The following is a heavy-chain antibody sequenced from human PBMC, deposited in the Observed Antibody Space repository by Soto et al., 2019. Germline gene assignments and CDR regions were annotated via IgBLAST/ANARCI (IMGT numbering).Heavy chain of an antibody. Sequence: EVQLLESGGGLVQPGGSLRLSCAASGFTFSSYAMIWVRQAPGKGLDWVSSIKGSGGSTYYADSVKGRFTISSDNSKNTLYLQMNSLRAEDTAVYCCANAASRWDRWDYWGQGTLFTVSS. CDR1: GFTFSSYA. CDR2: IKGSGGST. J-gene: IGHJ4*02. D-gene: IGHD1-26*01. V-gene: IGHV3-23*01. CDR3: ANAASRWDRWDY.